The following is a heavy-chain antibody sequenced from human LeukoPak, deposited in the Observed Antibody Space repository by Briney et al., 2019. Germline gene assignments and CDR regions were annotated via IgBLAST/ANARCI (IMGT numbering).Heavy chain of an antibody. D-gene: IGHD6-13*01. V-gene: IGHV4-59*01. J-gene: IGHJ4*02. Sequence: KPSETLSLTCTVSGGSISSYYWSWIRQPPGKGLEWIGYIYYSRSTNYNPSLKSRVTISVDTSKNQFSLKLSSVTAADTAVYYCARAGSSRPFDYWGQGTLVTVSS. CDR1: GGSISSYY. CDR2: IYYSRST. CDR3: ARAGSSRPFDY.